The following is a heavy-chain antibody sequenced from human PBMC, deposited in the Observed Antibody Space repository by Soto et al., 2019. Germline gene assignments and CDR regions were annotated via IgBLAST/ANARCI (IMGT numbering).Heavy chain of an antibody. Sequence: QVQLVQSGAEVKKPGSSVKVSCKASGGTFSSYAISWVRQAPGQGLEWMGGIIPIFGTANYAQKFQGRVTITADESTSTAYMELSSLRSEDTAVYCCARGPRRSSTSHPAFDIWGQGTMVTVSS. D-gene: IGHD2-2*01. CDR3: ARGPRRSSTSHPAFDI. CDR2: IIPIFGTA. J-gene: IGHJ3*02. V-gene: IGHV1-69*01. CDR1: GGTFSSYA.